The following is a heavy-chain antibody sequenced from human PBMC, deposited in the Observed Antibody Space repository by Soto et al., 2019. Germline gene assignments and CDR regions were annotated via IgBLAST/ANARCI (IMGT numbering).Heavy chain of an antibody. CDR3: ANDYGGNTYYYYGMDV. V-gene: IGHV3-30*18. D-gene: IGHD4-17*01. CDR1: GFTFSSYG. CDR2: ISYDGSNK. J-gene: IGHJ6*02. Sequence: PGGSLRLSCAASGFTFSSYGMHRVRQAPGKGLEWVAVISYDGSNKYYADSVKGRFTISRDNSKNTLYLQMNSLRAEDTAVYYCANDYGGNTYYYYGMDVWGQGTTVTVSS.